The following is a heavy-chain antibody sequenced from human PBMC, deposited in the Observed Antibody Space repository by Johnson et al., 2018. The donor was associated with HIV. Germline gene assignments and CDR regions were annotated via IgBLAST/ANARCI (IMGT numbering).Heavy chain of an antibody. CDR1: GFTFSDYY. D-gene: IGHD3-22*01. J-gene: IGHJ3*01. CDR3: ARGSRYTYDNDDAYLLHAFDF. CDR2: IYSGGST. V-gene: IGHV3-66*02. Sequence: VHLVESGGGLVKPGGSLRLSCVASGFTFSDYYMTWVRQAPGTGLEWVSVIYSGGSTYYADSVKGRFTISRDNSKNTLYLQMNSLRAEDTAVYYCARGSRYTYDNDDAYLLHAFDFWGQGTMVTVSS.